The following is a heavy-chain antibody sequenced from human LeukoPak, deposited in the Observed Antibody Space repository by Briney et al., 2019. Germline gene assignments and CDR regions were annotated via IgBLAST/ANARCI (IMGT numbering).Heavy chain of an antibody. V-gene: IGHV4-59*11. J-gene: IGHJ6*03. Sequence: SEALSLTCTVSGGSISSHYWSWIRQPPGKGLEWIGYIYYSGSTNYNPSLKSRVTISVDTSKNQFSLKLSSVTAADTAVYYCGREIPNYYYMDVWGKGTTVTVSS. CDR1: GGSISSHY. CDR2: IYYSGST. CDR3: GREIPNYYYMDV.